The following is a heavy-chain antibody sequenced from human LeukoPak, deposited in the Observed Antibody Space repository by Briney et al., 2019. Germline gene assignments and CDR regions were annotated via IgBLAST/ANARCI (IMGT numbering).Heavy chain of an antibody. V-gene: IGHV3-48*02. J-gene: IGHJ3*02. CDR1: GFTFSSYS. Sequence: GGSLRLSRAASGFTFSSYSMNWVRQAPGKGLEWVSYISSSSSTIYYADSVKGRFTISRDNAKNSLYLQMNSLRDEDTAVYYCARASTGYSSSLGAFDIWGQGTMVTVSS. D-gene: IGHD6-13*01. CDR3: ARASTGYSSSLGAFDI. CDR2: ISSSSSTI.